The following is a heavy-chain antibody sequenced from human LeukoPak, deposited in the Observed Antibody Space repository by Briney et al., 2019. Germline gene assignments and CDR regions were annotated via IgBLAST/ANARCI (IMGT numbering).Heavy chain of an antibody. J-gene: IGHJ4*02. CDR3: AKDRQYGDYGGGDFFDS. CDR1: GFTFDDYA. CDR2: INWVGDTS. V-gene: IGHV3-43D*03. Sequence: PGGSLRLSCAASGFTFDDYAMHWVRQAPGKGLQWISSINWVGDTSSCADSVKGRFTVSRDNTKGSLYLQMHSLRSEDTALYYCAKDRQYGDYGGGDFFDSWGQGTLVTVSS. D-gene: IGHD4-17*01.